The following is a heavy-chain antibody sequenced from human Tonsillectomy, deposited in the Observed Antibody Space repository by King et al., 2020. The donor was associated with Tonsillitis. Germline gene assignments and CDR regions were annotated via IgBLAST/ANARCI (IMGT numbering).Heavy chain of an antibody. J-gene: IGHJ5*02. CDR2: IDPSGGGT. D-gene: IGHD2-21*02. V-gene: IGHV1-46*01. CDR1: GYTFTSYY. CDR3: ARDGDCCGYNWFDP. Sequence: QLVQSGAEVKKPGASVKVSCKASGYTFTSYYMHWLRQAPGQGLEWMGIIDPSGGGTSYAQMFQGRVTMTRDTSTSTVYMEVSSLRSEDTAVYFCARDGDCCGYNWFDPWGQGTLVTVSS.